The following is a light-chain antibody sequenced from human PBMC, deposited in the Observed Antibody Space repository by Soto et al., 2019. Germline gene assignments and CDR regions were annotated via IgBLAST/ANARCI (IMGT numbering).Light chain of an antibody. CDR3: QQFNTYPALT. CDR2: DVS. J-gene: IGKJ4*01. V-gene: IGKV1-13*02. Sequence: AIQLTQSPSSLSASVGDRVTITCRASQGISSPLAWYQQKPGKSPNLLIYDVSSLESGVPSRFSGSGSGTDFTLTISSLQPEDFATYYCQQFNTYPALTFGGGTKVEIK. CDR1: QGISSP.